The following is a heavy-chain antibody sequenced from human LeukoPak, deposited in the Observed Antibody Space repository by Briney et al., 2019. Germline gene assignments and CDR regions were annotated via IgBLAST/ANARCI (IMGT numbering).Heavy chain of an antibody. CDR1: GGSFSGYY. CDR2: INHGGST. V-gene: IGHV4-34*01. J-gene: IGHJ6*02. Sequence: PSETLSLTCAVYGGSFSGYYWSWIRQPPGKGLEWIGEINHGGSTNYNPSLKSRVTISVDTSKNQFSLKLSSVTAADTAVYYCARGVVTMVRGAETYYYYGMDVWGQGTTVTVSS. CDR3: ARGVVTMVRGAETYYYYGMDV. D-gene: IGHD3-10*01.